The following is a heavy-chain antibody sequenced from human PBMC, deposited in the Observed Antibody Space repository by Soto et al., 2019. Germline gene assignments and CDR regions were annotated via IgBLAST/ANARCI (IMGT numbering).Heavy chain of an antibody. CDR2: ISYDGSNK. J-gene: IGHJ4*02. D-gene: IGHD5-12*01. V-gene: IGHV3-30-3*01. CDR1: GLTFSSYA. Sequence: GGSLRLYCAASGLTFSSYAMHGVRQAPGKGLEWVALISYDGSNKYYADSVKGRFTISRDNSKNTLYLKMNSLRAEDTAVYYCARDGVPGYSGYVNYFEYWGQGTMVTVSS. CDR3: ARDGVPGYSGYVNYFEY.